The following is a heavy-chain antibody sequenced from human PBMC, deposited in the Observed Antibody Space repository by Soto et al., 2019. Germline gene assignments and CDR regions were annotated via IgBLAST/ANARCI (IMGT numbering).Heavy chain of an antibody. J-gene: IGHJ6*03. Sequence: EVQLVESGGGLVQPGGSLRLACAASGLTFRNYWMYWVRQAPGQGLEWVSRINSDGSVSSYEDSVKGRLTTSRDHVKNTLYLLMDSLRAEDTAVYYCARGDCVGGSCYSLAGSLYYYMDAWGKGTTVTVFS. D-gene: IGHD2-15*01. V-gene: IGHV3-74*02. CDR1: GLTFRNYW. CDR2: INSDGSVS. CDR3: ARGDCVGGSCYSLAGSLYYYMDA.